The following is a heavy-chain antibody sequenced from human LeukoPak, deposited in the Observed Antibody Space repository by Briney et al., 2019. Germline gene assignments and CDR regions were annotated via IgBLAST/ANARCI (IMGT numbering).Heavy chain of an antibody. V-gene: IGHV3-21*01. CDR3: ARDRRDRIAAAGIFDY. Sequence: GGSLRLSCAASGFTFSSYSMNWVRQAPEKGLEWVSSISSSSSYIYYADSVKGRFTISRDNAKNSLYLQMNSLRAEDTAVYYCARDRRDRIAAAGIFDYWGQGTLVTVSS. CDR1: GFTFSSYS. J-gene: IGHJ4*02. D-gene: IGHD6-13*01. CDR2: ISSSSSYI.